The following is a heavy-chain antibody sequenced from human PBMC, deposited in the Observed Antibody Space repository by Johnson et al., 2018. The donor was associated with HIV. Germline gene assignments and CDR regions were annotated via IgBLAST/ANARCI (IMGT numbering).Heavy chain of an antibody. CDR3: AATYYNFWSGYSGALDI. CDR2: IYSGGST. J-gene: IGHJ3*02. Sequence: VQLVESGGGVVQPGRSLRLSCTGSGFTFDDYGMSWVRQSPGKGLEWVSVIYSGGSTYYADSVKGRFTISRDNSKNTLYLQMSSLRAEDTAVYYCAATYYNFWSGYSGALDIWGQGTMVTVSS. CDR1: GFTFDDYG. V-gene: IGHV3-66*01. D-gene: IGHD3-3*01.